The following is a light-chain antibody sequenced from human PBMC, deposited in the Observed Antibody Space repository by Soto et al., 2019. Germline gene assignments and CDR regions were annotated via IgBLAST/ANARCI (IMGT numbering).Light chain of an antibody. J-gene: IGLJ1*01. CDR1: SSDVGVYNY. Sequence: QSALTQPASVSGSPGQSITISCTGTSSDVGVYNYVSWYQQHPGKAPKLMIYEVSNRPSGVSNRFSGSKSGNTASLTISGLQAEDEADYYCSSYTSSSTLLFGTGTKLTVL. V-gene: IGLV2-14*01. CDR3: SSYTSSSTLL. CDR2: EVS.